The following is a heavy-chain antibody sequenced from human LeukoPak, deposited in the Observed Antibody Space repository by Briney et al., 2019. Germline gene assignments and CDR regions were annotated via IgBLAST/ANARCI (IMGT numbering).Heavy chain of an antibody. CDR1: GGSISSYS. D-gene: IGHD1-26*01. V-gene: IGHV4-30-2*01. Sequence: SETLSLTCTVSGGSISSYSWSWIRQPPGKGLEWIGYIYHSGSTYYDPSLKSRVTMSVDRSKNQFSLKLSSVTAADTAVYYCARAWDGSFDYWGQGTLVTVSS. CDR2: IYHSGST. CDR3: ARAWDGSFDY. J-gene: IGHJ4*02.